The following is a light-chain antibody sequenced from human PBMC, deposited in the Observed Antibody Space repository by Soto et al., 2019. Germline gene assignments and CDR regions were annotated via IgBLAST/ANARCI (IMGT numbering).Light chain of an antibody. V-gene: IGLV2-8*01. J-gene: IGLJ7*01. CDR3: TSYAGSNIPVV. Sequence: QSALTQPPSASGSPGQSVTISCTGTSSDVGGYNFVSWYQQHPGKAPKLMIYEVTKRPSGVPDRFSGSKSGNTASLTVSGLQAEDEADYYCTSYAGSNIPVVFGGDTQLTVL. CDR1: SSDVGGYNF. CDR2: EVT.